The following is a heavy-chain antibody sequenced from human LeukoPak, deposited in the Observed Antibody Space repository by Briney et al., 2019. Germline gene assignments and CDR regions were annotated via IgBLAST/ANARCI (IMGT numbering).Heavy chain of an antibody. Sequence: GGSLRLSCAASGFTFSSSEMSWVRQAPGKGLEWVSYISSSGSTKYYADSVKGRFTISRDNSKNTLYLQMNSLRAEDTAVYYCAKDLQETSASSWYGGYYYYYYMDVWGKGTTVTVSS. J-gene: IGHJ6*03. CDR1: GFTFSSSE. CDR2: ISSSGSTK. CDR3: AKDLQETSASSWYGGYYYYYYMDV. V-gene: IGHV3-48*03. D-gene: IGHD6-13*01.